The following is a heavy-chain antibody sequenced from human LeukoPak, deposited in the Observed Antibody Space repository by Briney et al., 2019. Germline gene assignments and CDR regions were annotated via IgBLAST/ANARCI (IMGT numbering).Heavy chain of an antibody. CDR3: ARGDHIGKNWFDP. CDR1: GGSINSGGYY. D-gene: IGHD2-21*01. Sequence: PSETLSLTCTVSGGSINSGGYYWSWIRQHPGKGLEWIGYIYYSGSTYYNPSLKSRVTISVDTSKNQFSLKLSSVTAADTAVYYCARGDHIGKNWFDPWGQGTLVTVSS. CDR2: IYYSGST. V-gene: IGHV4-31*03. J-gene: IGHJ5*02.